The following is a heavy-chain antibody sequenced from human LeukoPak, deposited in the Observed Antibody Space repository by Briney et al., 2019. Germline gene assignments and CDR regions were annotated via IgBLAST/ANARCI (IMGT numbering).Heavy chain of an antibody. V-gene: IGHV3-66*01. CDR3: ARSVVGATGDYYGMDV. D-gene: IGHD1-26*01. J-gene: IGHJ6*02. CDR2: IYNDGNT. CDR1: GFTLSSNY. Sequence: GGALRLSCASSGFTLSSNYMTWVRQAPGKGLEWVSAIYNDGNTSNTDSVQGRFSVSRDNSKNTLYLQMNSLRAEDTAVYYCARSVVGATGDYYGMDVWGQGTTVTVSS.